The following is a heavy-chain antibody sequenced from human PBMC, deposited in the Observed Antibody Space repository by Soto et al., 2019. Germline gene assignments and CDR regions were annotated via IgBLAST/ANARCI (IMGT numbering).Heavy chain of an antibody. V-gene: IGHV4-39*01. Sequence: SETLSLTCTVSGGSISSSSYYWGWIRQPPGKGLEWIGSIYYSGSTYYNPSLKSRVTISVDTSKNQFSLKLSPVTAADTAVYYCARHEKPTADYSIQEAAPWRPYYYYGMDVWGQGTTVTVSS. CDR3: ARHEKPTADYSIQEAAPWRPYYYYGMDV. CDR1: GGSISSSSYY. CDR2: IYYSGST. D-gene: IGHD4-4*01. J-gene: IGHJ6*02.